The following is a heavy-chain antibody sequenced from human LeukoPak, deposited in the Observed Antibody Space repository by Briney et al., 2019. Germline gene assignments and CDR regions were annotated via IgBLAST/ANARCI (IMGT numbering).Heavy chain of an antibody. CDR3: ARGGGVYYDSSGYLFDY. CDR1: GGTFSSYA. D-gene: IGHD3-22*01. V-gene: IGHV1-69*06. J-gene: IGHJ4*02. Sequence: GASVKVSCKASGGTFSSYAISWVRQAPGQGLEWMGGIIPIFGTANYAQKFQGRVTITADKSTSTAYMELSSLRSEDTAVYYCARGGGVYYDSSGYLFDYWGQGTLVTVSS. CDR2: IIPIFGTA.